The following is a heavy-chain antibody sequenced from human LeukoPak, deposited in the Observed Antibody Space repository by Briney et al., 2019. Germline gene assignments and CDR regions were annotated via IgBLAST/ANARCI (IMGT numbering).Heavy chain of an antibody. J-gene: IGHJ4*02. Sequence: GGSLRLSCAASGFTFGDYAMHWVRHAPGKGLEWVSGISWNSGSIGYADSVKGRFTISRDNAKNSLYLQMNSLRAEDTALYYCAKDLRVGLSYGFDYWGQGTLVTVSS. CDR2: ISWNSGSI. CDR3: AKDLRVGLSYGFDY. V-gene: IGHV3-9*01. D-gene: IGHD4-17*01. CDR1: GFTFGDYA.